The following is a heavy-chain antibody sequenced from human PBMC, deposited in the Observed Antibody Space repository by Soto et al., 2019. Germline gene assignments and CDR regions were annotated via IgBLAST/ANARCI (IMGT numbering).Heavy chain of an antibody. CDR3: ARADTAMAAMGV. CDR1: GGTFRSYT. V-gene: IGHV1-69*02. D-gene: IGHD5-18*01. Sequence: QVQLVQSGAEVKKPGSSVKVSCKASGGTFRSYTISWVRQVPGQGLEWMGKIIPMLGIANYAQTFQGRVTITADKSTSTAYMELSSVRSEDTAVYCCARADTAMAAMGVWGQGTTVTVSS. J-gene: IGHJ6*02. CDR2: IIPMLGIA.